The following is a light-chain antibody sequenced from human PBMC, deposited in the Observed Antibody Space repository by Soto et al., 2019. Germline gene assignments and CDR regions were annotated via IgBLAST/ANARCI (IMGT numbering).Light chain of an antibody. V-gene: IGKV1-9*01. Sequence: IQLTQSPSSLSASVGDRVTITCRASQGISSYLAWYQQKPWKAPKLLIYAASTLHSGVPTRFSGSGSGTDFTLTISSLPPEDFATYYCQQLNSYPLITFGQGTRLEI. CDR1: QGISSY. CDR2: AAS. J-gene: IGKJ5*01. CDR3: QQLNSYPLIT.